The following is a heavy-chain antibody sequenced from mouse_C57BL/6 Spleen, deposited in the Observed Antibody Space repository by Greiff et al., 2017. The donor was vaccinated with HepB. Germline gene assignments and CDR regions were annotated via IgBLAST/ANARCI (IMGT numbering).Heavy chain of an antibody. Sequence: VQLQQSGPELVKPGASVKISCKASGYAFSSSWMNWVKQRPGKGLEWIGRIYPGDGDTNYNGKFKGKATLTADKSSSTAYMQLSSLTSEDSAVYFCARSRYYGSSWFAYWGQGTLVTVSA. V-gene: IGHV1-82*01. J-gene: IGHJ3*01. CDR2: IYPGDGDT. D-gene: IGHD1-1*01. CDR3: ARSRYYGSSWFAY. CDR1: GYAFSSSW.